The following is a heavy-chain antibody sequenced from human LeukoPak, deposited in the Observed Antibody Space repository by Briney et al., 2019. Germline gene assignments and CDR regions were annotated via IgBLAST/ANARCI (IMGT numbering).Heavy chain of an antibody. J-gene: IGHJ4*02. V-gene: IGHV3-23*01. CDR3: AKAPLAYCSGGSCYPLDY. D-gene: IGHD2-15*01. CDR1: GFTFSSYA. Sequence: PGGSLRLSCAASGFTFSSYAMSWVRQAPGKGLEWDSAISSSGGGTYYADSVKGRFTISRDNSKNTLSLQMNSLTAEDTAVYYCAKAPLAYCSGGSCYPLDYWGQGTLSPSPQ. CDR2: ISSSGGGT.